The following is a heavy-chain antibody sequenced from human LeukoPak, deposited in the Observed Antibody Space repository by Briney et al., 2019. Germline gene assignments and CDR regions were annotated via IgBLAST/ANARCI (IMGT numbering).Heavy chain of an antibody. J-gene: IGHJ6*02. CDR2: IIPIFGTA. CDR3: ARDHVMITFGEVISYYYYGTDV. V-gene: IGHV1-69*13. D-gene: IGHD3-16*02. CDR1: GGTFSSYA. Sequence: VASVKVSCEASGGTFSSYAISWVRQAPGQGLEWMGGIIPIFGTANYAQKFQGRVTITADESTSTAYMELSSLRSEDTAVYYCARDHVMITFGEVISYYYYGTDVWGQGTTVTVSS.